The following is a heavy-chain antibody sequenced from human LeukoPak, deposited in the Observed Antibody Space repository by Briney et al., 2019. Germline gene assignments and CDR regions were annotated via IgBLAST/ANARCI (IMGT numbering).Heavy chain of an antibody. CDR2: IKPDGSDR. V-gene: IGHV3-7*01. CDR1: GFTFSNYW. J-gene: IGHJ4*02. CDR3: AKGGHRQKEF. Sequence: GGSLRLSCAASGFTFSNYWMTWVRQSPGKGLEWVAIIKPDGSDRYSVDSEKGRFTVSRDNAKNSLYLQMSSLRAEDTAVYYCAKGGHRQKEFWGQGTLVTVSS. D-gene: IGHD3-10*01.